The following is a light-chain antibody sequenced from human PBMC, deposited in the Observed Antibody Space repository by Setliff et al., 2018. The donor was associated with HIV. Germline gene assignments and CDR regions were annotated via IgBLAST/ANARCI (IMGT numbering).Light chain of an antibody. Sequence: QSALTQPPSVSGSPGQSVTISCTGTSSDVGFYNRVSWYQQPPGTAPKLMISEVSNRPSGVPDRFSGSKSGNTASLTISGLRAEDEADYYCSSYTSSTTGVFGTGTRSPS. CDR2: EVS. CDR1: SSDVGFYNR. J-gene: IGLJ1*01. CDR3: SSYTSSTTGV. V-gene: IGLV2-18*02.